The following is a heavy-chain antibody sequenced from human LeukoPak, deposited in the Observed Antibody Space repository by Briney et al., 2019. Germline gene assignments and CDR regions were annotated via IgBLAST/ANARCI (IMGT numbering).Heavy chain of an antibody. J-gene: IGHJ3*02. CDR3: ARQYNWNGGAFDI. V-gene: IGHV1-46*03. CDR1: GYTFTSYY. Sequence: GASVKVSCKASGYTFTSYYMHWVRQVPGQGLEWMGIINPSGGSTSYAQKFQGRVTMTRDTSTSTVYMELSSLRSEDTAVYYCARQYNWNGGAFDIWGQGTMVTVSS. CDR2: INPSGGST. D-gene: IGHD1-1*01.